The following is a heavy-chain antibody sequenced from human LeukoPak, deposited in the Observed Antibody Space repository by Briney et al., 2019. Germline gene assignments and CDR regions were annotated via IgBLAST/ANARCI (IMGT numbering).Heavy chain of an antibody. Sequence: GGSLRLSCAASGFTFSSYSMNWVRQAPGKGLEWVAYIRSSGSSIYYADSVKGRFTISRDNAKNSLYLQMNSLRDEDTAVYYCVRDPDALDFWGQGTPVTVSS. CDR3: VRDPDALDF. CDR1: GFTFSSYS. J-gene: IGHJ4*02. V-gene: IGHV3-48*02. CDR2: IRSSGSSI.